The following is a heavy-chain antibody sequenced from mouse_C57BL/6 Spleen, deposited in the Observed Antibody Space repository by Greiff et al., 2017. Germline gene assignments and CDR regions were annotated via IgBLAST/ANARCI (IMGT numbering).Heavy chain of an antibody. J-gene: IGHJ2*01. CDR3: ARSGGNYEVVYFDY. Sequence: QVQLQQPGAELVRPGSSVKLSCKASGYTFTSYWMHWVKQRPIQGLEWIGNIDPSDSETHYNQKFKDKATLTVDKSSSTAYMQLSSLTSEDSAVYYRARSGGNYEVVYFDYWGQGTTLTVSS. CDR2: IDPSDSET. D-gene: IGHD2-1*01. V-gene: IGHV1-52*01. CDR1: GYTFTSYW.